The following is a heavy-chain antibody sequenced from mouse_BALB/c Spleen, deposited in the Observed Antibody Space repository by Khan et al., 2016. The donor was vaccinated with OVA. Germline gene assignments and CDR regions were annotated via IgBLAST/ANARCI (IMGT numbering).Heavy chain of an antibody. CDR1: GFTFSSYS. CDR2: ISSGGDYT. D-gene: IGHD4-1*01. CDR3: ADHLTGYFAY. V-gene: IGHV5-6*01. J-gene: IGHJ3*01. Sequence: EVQLVESGGDLVKPGGSLKLSCAASGFTFSSYSMSWVRQTPDKRLEWVASISSGGDYTYYPDSVKGRFPISRDNATNTLYLQMSDIQSEDTARYYLADHLTGYFAYWRQGNLVTVSA.